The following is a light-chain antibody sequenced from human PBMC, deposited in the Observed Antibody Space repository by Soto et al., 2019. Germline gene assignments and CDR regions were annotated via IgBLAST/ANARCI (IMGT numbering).Light chain of an antibody. V-gene: IGKV3-11*01. J-gene: IGKJ4*01. CDR1: QSIGST. Sequence: EVVLTQSPAILSLSPGERATLSCRASQSIGSTLAWYQQRSGQAPRLLIYDASSRATGIPGRISGSGSGTDCTLTISSLEVEDFAVYYCQHRGNWPAFGGGTKVEIK. CDR3: QHRGNWPA. CDR2: DAS.